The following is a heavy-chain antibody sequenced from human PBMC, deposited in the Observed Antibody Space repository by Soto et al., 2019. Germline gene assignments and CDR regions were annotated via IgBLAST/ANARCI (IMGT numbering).Heavy chain of an antibody. Sequence: QVQLVQSGDEVKKPGASVKVSCKASGYIFVNYGIAWVRQAPGQGLEWMGWISTYTGNTHSATKDQGRLTMTTDTSTSTAYMDLGSLRSDDTAVYYCVLVDNYVTPTPQDVWGQGTTVTVSS. CDR3: VLVDNYVTPTPQDV. D-gene: IGHD3-16*01. J-gene: IGHJ6*02. CDR1: GYIFVNYG. CDR2: ISTYTGNT. V-gene: IGHV1-18*01.